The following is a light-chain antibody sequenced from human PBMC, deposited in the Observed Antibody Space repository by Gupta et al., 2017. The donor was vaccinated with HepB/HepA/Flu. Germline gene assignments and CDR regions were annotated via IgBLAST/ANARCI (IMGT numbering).Light chain of an antibody. J-gene: IGLJ2*01. CDR1: KLGDKD. CDR3: QEWDSSTEGV. Sequence: SYELTQPPSVSVSPGQTASITCSGDKLGDKDACWYQQKPGQYPVLVIDQESKRLSGIPERCSGSNSGNTDTMTISGTQAMDESYDDCQEWDSSTEGVFGGGTKLTVL. V-gene: IGLV3-1*01. CDR2: QES.